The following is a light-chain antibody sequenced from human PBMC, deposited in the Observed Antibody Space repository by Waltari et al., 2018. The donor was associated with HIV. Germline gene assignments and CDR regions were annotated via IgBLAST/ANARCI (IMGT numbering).Light chain of an antibody. CDR3: KSKTSSSTPCV. CDR1: SSYIGAFNS. J-gene: IGLJ1*01. CDR2: DVS. Sequence: QSALTQPSAASGSPGQSITISFTVPSSYIGAFNSVSWYQQHPGKAPKLIIYDVSNRPAGVSGRFSGSKSGNTASLTISGLQAEDEADYFCKSKTSSSTPCVFGTGTKVAVL. V-gene: IGLV2-14*03.